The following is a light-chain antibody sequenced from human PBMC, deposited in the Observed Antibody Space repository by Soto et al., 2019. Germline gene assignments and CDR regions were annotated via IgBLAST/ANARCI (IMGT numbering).Light chain of an antibody. V-gene: IGLV2-14*01. CDR3: SSYTSSSTPVV. J-gene: IGLJ2*01. Sequence: QSALTQPASVSGSPGQSITISCTGTSSDVGGYNYVSWYQQHPGKAPKLMIYEVSNRPSGVSNRFSGSKSGNTASPTISGLQPEDEADYYCSSYTSSSTPVVFGGGTQLTVL. CDR2: EVS. CDR1: SSDVGGYNY.